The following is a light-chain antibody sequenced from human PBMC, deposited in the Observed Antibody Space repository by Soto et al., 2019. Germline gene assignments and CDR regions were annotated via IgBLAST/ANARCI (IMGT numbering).Light chain of an antibody. CDR3: SSYTSSSTLVV. Sequence: QSALTQPASVSGSPGQPITISCTGTSSDVGDYNYVSWYQQHPGKAPKLMIYDVSNRPSGVSNRFSGSKSGNTASLTISGLQAEEEADYYCSSYTSSSTLVVFGTGTKLTVL. J-gene: IGLJ1*01. V-gene: IGLV2-14*01. CDR1: SSDVGDYNY. CDR2: DVS.